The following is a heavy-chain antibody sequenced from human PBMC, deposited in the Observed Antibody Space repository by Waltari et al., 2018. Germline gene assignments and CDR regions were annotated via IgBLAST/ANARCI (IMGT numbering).Heavy chain of an antibody. V-gene: IGHV4-59*13. CDR1: DGPMHSYY. CDR2: IYVSGAT. CDR3: ARGVYTFDSRWHFDL. Sequence: QVQLQESGPGLFTPSYTLSLTCTVSDGPMHSYYWSWFRQSPGTGLEWIGYIYVSGATNYNVSLKSRVTISLDKSKNQFSLDLRSVTAADTAGYFCARGVYTFDSRWHFDLWGRGTLVTVSS. D-gene: IGHD5-12*01. J-gene: IGHJ2*01.